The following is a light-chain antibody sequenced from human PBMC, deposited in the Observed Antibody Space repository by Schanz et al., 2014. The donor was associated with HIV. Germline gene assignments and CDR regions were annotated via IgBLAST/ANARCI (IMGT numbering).Light chain of an antibody. J-gene: IGLJ2*01. CDR1: AFNIGQNY. CDR3: GTWDSSLSGVV. V-gene: IGLV1-51*01. Sequence: QSVLTQPPSMSAAPGQRVTISCAGSAFNIGQNYVSWFQQFPGTAPKLLIYVNHQRPSDIPDRFSGSKTGTSATLAIVGLQTGDEADYYCGTWDSSLSGVVFGGGTKVTVL. CDR2: VNH.